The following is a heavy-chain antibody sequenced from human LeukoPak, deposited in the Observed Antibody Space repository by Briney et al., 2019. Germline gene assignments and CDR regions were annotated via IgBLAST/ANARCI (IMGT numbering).Heavy chain of an antibody. CDR2: IYTSGST. J-gene: IGHJ5*02. V-gene: IGHV4-39*07. D-gene: IGHD6-13*01. Sequence: SETLSLTCTVSGGSISSSNYWGWIRQPPGKGLEWIGRIYTSGSTNYNPSLKSRVTMSVDTSKNQFSLKLSSVTAADTAVYYCARDGSSSWYGWFDPWGQGTLVTVSS. CDR3: ARDGSSSWYGWFDP. CDR1: GGSISSSNY.